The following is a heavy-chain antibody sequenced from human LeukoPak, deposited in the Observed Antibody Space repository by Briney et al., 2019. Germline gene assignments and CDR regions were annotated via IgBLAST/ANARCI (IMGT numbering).Heavy chain of an antibody. CDR2: ISSSSSYI. J-gene: IGHJ4*02. CDR1: GFTFSSYS. CDR3: ARASSDLVLDY. Sequence: GGSLRLPCAASGFTFSSYSMNWVRQAPGKGLEWVSSISSSSSYIYYADSVKGRFTISRDNAKNSLYLQMNSLRAEDTAVYYCARASSDLVLDYWGQGTLVTVSS. V-gene: IGHV3-21*01. D-gene: IGHD2-8*01.